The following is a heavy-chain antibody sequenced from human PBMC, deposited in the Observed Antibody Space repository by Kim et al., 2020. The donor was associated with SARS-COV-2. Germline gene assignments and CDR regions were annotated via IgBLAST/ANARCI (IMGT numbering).Heavy chain of an antibody. J-gene: IGHJ3*02. Sequence: GGSLRLSCAASGFTFSSYGMHWVRQAPGKGLEWVAGIWYDGSNKYYADSVKGRFTISRDNSKNTLYLQMNSLRAEDTAVYYCARDGHSSSTRLDAFDIWGQGTMVTVSS. CDR1: GFTFSSYG. V-gene: IGHV3-33*01. D-gene: IGHD6-6*01. CDR3: ARDGHSSSTRLDAFDI. CDR2: IWYDGSNK.